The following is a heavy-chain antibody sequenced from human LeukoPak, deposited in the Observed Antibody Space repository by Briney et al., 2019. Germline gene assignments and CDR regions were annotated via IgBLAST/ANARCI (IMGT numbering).Heavy chain of an antibody. D-gene: IGHD3-9*01. CDR2: IDPSDSYT. J-gene: IGHJ4*02. V-gene: IGHV5-10-1*01. CDR1: GYTFTSYG. Sequence: ASVKVSCKASGYTFTSYGISWVRQMPGKGLEWMGRIDPSDSYTNYSPSFQGHVTISADKSISTAYLQWSSLKASDTAMYYCARHDGRYFDWFRMWGQGTLVTVSS. CDR3: ARHDGRYFDWFRM.